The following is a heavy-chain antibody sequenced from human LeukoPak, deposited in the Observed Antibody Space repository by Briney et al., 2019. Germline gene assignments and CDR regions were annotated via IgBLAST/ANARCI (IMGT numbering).Heavy chain of an antibody. CDR3: ARHPFATPFDH. Sequence: SSETLSLTCAVSGASISSFYWSWIRQPLGKGLEWIGYVFYTGDTNYNPSLKSRVTVSLDTFKSQVSLSLTSVTAADTAVYYCARHPFATPFDHWGRGTLVTVSS. CDR1: GASISSFY. J-gene: IGHJ4*02. CDR2: VFYTGDT. V-gene: IGHV4-59*08.